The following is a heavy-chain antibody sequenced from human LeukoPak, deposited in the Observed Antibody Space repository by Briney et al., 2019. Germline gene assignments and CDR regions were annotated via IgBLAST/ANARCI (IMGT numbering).Heavy chain of an antibody. J-gene: IGHJ4*02. CDR2: ISSSGSTI. CDR3: ASHSSGWYSDFDY. CDR1: GFTFSSYE. Sequence: GGSLRLSCAASGFTFSSYEMTWVRQAPGKGLEWVSYISSSGSTIYYAGSVKGRFTISRDNAKNSLYLQMNSLRAEVTAVYYCASHSSGWYSDFDYGVQGTLVTVSS. V-gene: IGHV3-48*03. D-gene: IGHD6-19*01.